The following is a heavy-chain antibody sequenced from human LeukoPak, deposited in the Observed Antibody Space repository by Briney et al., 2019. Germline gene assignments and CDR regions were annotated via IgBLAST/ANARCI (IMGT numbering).Heavy chain of an antibody. CDR1: GFTFDDYG. CDR3: ARASDFGDWFDP. CDR2: ISSSGSTI. Sequence: GGSLRLSCAASGFTFDDYGMNWVRQAPGKGLEWVSYISSSGSTIYYADSVKGRFTISRDNAKNSLYLQMNSLRAEDTAVYYCARASDFGDWFDPWGQGTLVTVSS. D-gene: IGHD3-10*01. J-gene: IGHJ5*02. V-gene: IGHV3-48*03.